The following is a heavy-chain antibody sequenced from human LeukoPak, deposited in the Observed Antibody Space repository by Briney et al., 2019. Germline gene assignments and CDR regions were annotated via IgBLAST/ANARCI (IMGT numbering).Heavy chain of an antibody. Sequence: SETLSLTCTVSGGSISSYYWSWIRQPPGKGLEWIGYIYYSGSTNYNPSLKSRVTISVDTSKNQFSLKLSSVTAADTAVYYCARHRRQQLVRGYFDYWGQGTLVTVSS. J-gene: IGHJ4*02. CDR2: IYYSGST. D-gene: IGHD6-13*01. CDR1: GGSISSYY. CDR3: ARHRRQQLVRGYFDY. V-gene: IGHV4-59*01.